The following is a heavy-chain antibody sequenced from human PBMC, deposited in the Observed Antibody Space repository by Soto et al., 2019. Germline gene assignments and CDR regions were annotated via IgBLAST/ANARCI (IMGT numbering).Heavy chain of an antibody. CDR2: IYWDDDK. CDR3: AHKGSNGYSWFDP. D-gene: IGHD3-22*01. V-gene: IGHV2-5*02. Sequence: GSGPTLVNPAQPVRLACTSCGFSLRKNRVGVGWIRQPPGKALEWLAIIYWDDDKRYSPSLESRLTITKDTSKNQVVLTMTNMDPMDTATYYCAHKGSNGYSWFDPWGQGTLVTVS. J-gene: IGHJ5*02. CDR1: GFSLRKNRVG.